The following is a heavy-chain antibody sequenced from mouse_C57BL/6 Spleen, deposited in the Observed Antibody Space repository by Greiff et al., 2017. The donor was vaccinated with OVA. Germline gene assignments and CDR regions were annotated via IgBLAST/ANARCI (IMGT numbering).Heavy chain of an antibody. CDR2: ISNGGGST. CDR1: GFTFSDYY. Sequence: EVQRVESGGGLVQPGGSLKLSCAASGFTFSDYYMYWVRQTPEKRLEWVAYISNGGGSTYYPDTVKGRFTISRDNAKNTLYLQMSRLKSEDTAMYYCARRAEALDYWGQGTTLTVSS. D-gene: IGHD3-3*01. V-gene: IGHV5-12*01. CDR3: ARRAEALDY. J-gene: IGHJ2*01.